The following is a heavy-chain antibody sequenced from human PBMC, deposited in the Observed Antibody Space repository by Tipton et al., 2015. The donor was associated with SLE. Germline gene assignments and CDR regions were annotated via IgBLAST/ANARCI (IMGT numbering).Heavy chain of an antibody. J-gene: IGHJ6*01. D-gene: IGHD2-15*01. Sequence: SLRLSCASSGIRFDDYAMHWVRQTPGKGLEWVSGISWNSASIGYADSVRGRFTVSRDNAKNSLYLQMNRLGAEDTALYYCAKDLGSGLPLHYYNAMDVWGQWTTVTVSS. V-gene: IGHV3-9*01. CDR1: GIRFDDYA. CDR2: ISWNSASI. CDR3: AKDLGSGLPLHYYNAMDV.